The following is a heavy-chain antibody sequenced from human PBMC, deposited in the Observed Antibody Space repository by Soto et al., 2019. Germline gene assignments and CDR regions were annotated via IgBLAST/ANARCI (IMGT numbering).Heavy chain of an antibody. V-gene: IGHV1-69*01. CDR3: ASNKEYYYDRSGYYVADLFDY. D-gene: IGHD3-22*01. Sequence: QVQLVQSGAEVKKPGSSVKVSCKASGGTFSSYAISWVRQAPGQGLEWMGGIVPIFGTANYAQKFQGRVTITADESTSTAYMELSSLRSEDTAVYYCASNKEYYYDRSGYYVADLFDYWGQGTLVTVSS. J-gene: IGHJ4*02. CDR1: GGTFSSYA. CDR2: IVPIFGTA.